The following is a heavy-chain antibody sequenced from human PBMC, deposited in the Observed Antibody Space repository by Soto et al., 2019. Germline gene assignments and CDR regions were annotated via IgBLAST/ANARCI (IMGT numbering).Heavy chain of an antibody. CDR2: IWYDGSNK. D-gene: IGHD6-19*01. J-gene: IGHJ4*02. V-gene: IGHV3-33*01. Sequence: LRLSCAASGFTFSSYGMHWVRQAPGKGLEWVAVIWYDGSNKYYADSVKGRFTISRDNSKNTLYLQMNSLRAEDTAVYYCARVVGSGWCGDYWGQGTLVTVSS. CDR1: GFTFSSYG. CDR3: ARVVGSGWCGDY.